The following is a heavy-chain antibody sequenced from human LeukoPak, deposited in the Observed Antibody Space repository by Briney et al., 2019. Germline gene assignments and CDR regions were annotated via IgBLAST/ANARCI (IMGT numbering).Heavy chain of an antibody. CDR3: ARDFGYGSGSYKDYDGIDF. D-gene: IGHD3-10*01. CDR2: INPNSGGT. Sequence: GASVTVSCKSSGYTFTGYYMHWVRQAPGQGLEWMGWINPNSGGTKYAQNFQGWVTLTRDTANTTAYMDLSRLRSDDTAVYYCARDFGYGSGSYKDYDGIDFRGQGTTVTVSS. V-gene: IGHV1-2*04. CDR1: GYTFTGYY. J-gene: IGHJ6*02.